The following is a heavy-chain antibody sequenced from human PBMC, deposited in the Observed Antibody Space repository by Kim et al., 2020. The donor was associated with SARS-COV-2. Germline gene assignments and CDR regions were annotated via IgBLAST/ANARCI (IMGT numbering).Heavy chain of an antibody. CDR1: GFTVSSNY. Sequence: GGSLRLSCAASGFTVSSNYMSWVRQAPGKGLEWVSVIYSGGSTYYADSVKGRITISRDNSKNTLYLQMNSLRAEDTAVYYCARGLRSKYYFDYWGQGTLVTVSS. J-gene: IGHJ4*02. CDR2: IYSGGST. V-gene: IGHV3-53*01. D-gene: IGHD3-3*01. CDR3: ARGLRSKYYFDY.